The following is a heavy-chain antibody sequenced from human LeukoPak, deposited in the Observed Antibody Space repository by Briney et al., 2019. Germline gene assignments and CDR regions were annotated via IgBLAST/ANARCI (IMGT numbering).Heavy chain of an antibody. J-gene: IGHJ6*03. V-gene: IGHV1-46*01. CDR2: INPSGGST. CDR3: ARGGVTFGGAYYMAV. CDR1: GYTFTSYY. Sequence: ASVKVSCEASGYTFTSYYMHWVRQAPGQGLEWMGIINPSGGSTSYAQKFQGRVTMTRDTSISTAYMELSRLRSDDTAMYYCARGGVTFGGAYYMAVWGQGTTVTVSS. D-gene: IGHD3-16*01.